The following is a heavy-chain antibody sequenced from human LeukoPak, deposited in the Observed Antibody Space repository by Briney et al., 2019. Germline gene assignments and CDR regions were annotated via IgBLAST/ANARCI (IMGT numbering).Heavy chain of an antibody. J-gene: IGHJ4*02. V-gene: IGHV3-9*01. Sequence: GGSLRLSCAASGFTFDDYAMHWVRQAPGKGLEWVSGISWNSGSIRYADSVKGRFTISRDNAKNSLYLQMNSLRAEDTALYYCAKSSGYPRGFIFDYWGQGTLVTVSS. CDR1: GFTFDDYA. CDR2: ISWNSGSI. CDR3: AKSSGYPRGFIFDY. D-gene: IGHD3-22*01.